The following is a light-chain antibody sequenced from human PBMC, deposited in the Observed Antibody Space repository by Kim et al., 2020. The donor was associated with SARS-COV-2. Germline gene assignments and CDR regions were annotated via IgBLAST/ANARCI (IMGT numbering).Light chain of an antibody. CDR1: SSDVGGYND. CDR2: DVS. J-gene: IGLJ1*01. Sequence: QSITISCTGTSSDVGGYNDVSWYQQHPGKAPKIMIYDVSKGPSGVSNRFSGSKSGNTASLTISGLQAEDEADYYCSSYTSSDTYVFGTGTKVTVL. V-gene: IGLV2-14*04. CDR3: SSYTSSDTYV.